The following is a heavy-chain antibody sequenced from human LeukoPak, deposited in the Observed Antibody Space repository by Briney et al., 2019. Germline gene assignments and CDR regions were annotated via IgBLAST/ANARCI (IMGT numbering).Heavy chain of an antibody. CDR2: IYYSGST. Sequence: PSETLSLTCTVSGDSIRSYYWSWIRQPPGKGLEWICYIYYSGSTNYNPSLKSRVTISVDTSKNQFSLKLSSVTAADTAVYYCARHQYGDYEPLKIDYWGQGTLVTVSS. CDR1: GDSIRSYY. D-gene: IGHD4-17*01. CDR3: ARHQYGDYEPLKIDY. J-gene: IGHJ4*02. V-gene: IGHV4-59*08.